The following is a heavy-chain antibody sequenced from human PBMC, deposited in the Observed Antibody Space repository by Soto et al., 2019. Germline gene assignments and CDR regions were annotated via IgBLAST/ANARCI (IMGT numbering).Heavy chain of an antibody. CDR2: ISSSSSYI. D-gene: IGHD5-18*01. V-gene: IGHV3-21*01. CDR1: GFTFSSYS. CDR3: ARDPNTAPRFYGMDV. J-gene: IGHJ6*02. Sequence: PVGSLRLSCAASGFTFSSYSMNWVRQAPGKGLEWVSSISSSSSYIYYADSVKGRFTISRDNAKNSLYLQMNSLRAEDTAVYYCARDPNTAPRFYGMDVWGQGTTVTVSS.